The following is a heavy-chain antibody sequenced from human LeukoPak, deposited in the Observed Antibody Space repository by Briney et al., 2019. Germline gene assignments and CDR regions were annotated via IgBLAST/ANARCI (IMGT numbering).Heavy chain of an antibody. CDR2: INPNSGVT. CDR3: WRISPYSGYDPDYYSAS. D-gene: IGHD5-12*01. CDR1: VYSFTGYY. Sequence: ASVKVSCKASVYSFTGYYMHWVRQAPGQGLEGMGWINPNSGVTRYAQKFQGRVTMTRDTSISTAYMGLSRIKVEDTAVDYFWRISPYSGYDPDYYSASWGQATLVTVPS. J-gene: IGHJ4*02. V-gene: IGHV1-2*02.